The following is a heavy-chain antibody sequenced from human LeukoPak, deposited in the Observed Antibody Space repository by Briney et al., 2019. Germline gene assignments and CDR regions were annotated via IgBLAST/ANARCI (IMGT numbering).Heavy chain of an antibody. V-gene: IGHV4-59*10. J-gene: IGHJ5*02. Sequence: SETLSLTCAVYGGSFSGYYWSWIRQPAGKGLESIGHISTSGSTNYNPSLKSRVTMSVDTSKNQFSLKLSSVTAADTAVYYCAGDLGYCSSTRCSPWGQGTLVTVSS. D-gene: IGHD2-2*01. CDR3: AGDLGYCSSTRCSP. CDR2: ISTSGST. CDR1: GGSFSGYY.